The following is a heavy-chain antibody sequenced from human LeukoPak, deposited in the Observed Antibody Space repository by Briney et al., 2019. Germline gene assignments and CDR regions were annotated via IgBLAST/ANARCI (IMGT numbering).Heavy chain of an antibody. V-gene: IGHV2-70*11. CDR2: IDWDDDE. J-gene: IGHJ3*02. CDR1: GFSLSTSGMC. CDR3: ARIRVYSGYSWDAFDI. Sequence: ESGPALVKPTQTLTLTCTFSGFSLSTSGMCVSWIRQPPGKVLEWLARIDWDDDEYYSTSVKTRLTISKDTSKNQVVLTMANMDPVDTATYYCARIRVYSGYSWDAFDIWGQGTMVTVSS. D-gene: IGHD5-12*01.